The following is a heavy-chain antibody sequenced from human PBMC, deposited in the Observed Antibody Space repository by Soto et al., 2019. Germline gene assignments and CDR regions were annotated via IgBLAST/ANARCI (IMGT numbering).Heavy chain of an antibody. D-gene: IGHD3-16*01. Sequence: QVQLVQSGAEVKKPGASVKVSCKASGYTFTNFGISWVRQAPGQGLEWMGWISAYNGNTNYAQNFQGRVTMTTDTPTSTADMELRSLRADDTAGYYCARGGTPMDYWGQGTLVTVSS. CDR1: GYTFTNFG. CDR2: ISAYNGNT. V-gene: IGHV1-18*01. J-gene: IGHJ4*02. CDR3: ARGGTPMDY.